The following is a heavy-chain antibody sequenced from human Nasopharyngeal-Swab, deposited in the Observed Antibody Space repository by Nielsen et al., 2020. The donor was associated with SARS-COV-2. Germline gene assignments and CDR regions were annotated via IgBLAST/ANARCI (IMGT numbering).Heavy chain of an antibody. CDR3: ARNLMVRGVTSLAFDY. J-gene: IGHJ4*02. V-gene: IGHV4-59*01. CDR2: IYYSGRT. Sequence: WIRQPPGKGLELIGFIYYSGRTNYNPSLKSRVTISVDTSKNQFSLKLSSVTAADTAVYYCARNLMVRGVTSLAFDYWGQGTVVTVSS. D-gene: IGHD3-10*01.